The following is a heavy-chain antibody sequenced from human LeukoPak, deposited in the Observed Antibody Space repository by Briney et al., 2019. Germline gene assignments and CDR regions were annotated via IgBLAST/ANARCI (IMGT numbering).Heavy chain of an antibody. CDR1: GYTFTSYG. D-gene: IGHD3-22*01. Sequence: GASVKVSCKASGYTFTSYGISWVRQATGQGLEWMGWISAYNGNTNYAQKLQGRVTMTTDTSTSTAYMELRSLRSDDTAVYYCARDRGYYYDSSGYLFDYWGQGTLVTVSS. CDR3: ARDRGYYYDSSGYLFDY. CDR2: ISAYNGNT. V-gene: IGHV1-18*01. J-gene: IGHJ4*02.